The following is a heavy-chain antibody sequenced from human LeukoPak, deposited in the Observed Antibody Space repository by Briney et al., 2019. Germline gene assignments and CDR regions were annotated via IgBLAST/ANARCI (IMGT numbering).Heavy chain of an antibody. V-gene: IGHV3-74*01. D-gene: IGHD4-23*01. J-gene: IGHJ4*02. Sequence: GGSLRLSCAASGFTFSNYWMHWVRQAPGKGLVWVSRINSDGSSTTYAGSVKGRFTISRDNAKNTLYLQMNSLRAEDTAVYYCARDTVVMDQYFDYWGQGTLVTVSS. CDR3: ARDTVVMDQYFDY. CDR1: GFTFSNYW. CDR2: INSDGSST.